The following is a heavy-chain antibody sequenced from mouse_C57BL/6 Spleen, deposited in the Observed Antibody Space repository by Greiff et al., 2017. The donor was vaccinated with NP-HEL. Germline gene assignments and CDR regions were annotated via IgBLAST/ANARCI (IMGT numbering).Heavy chain of an antibody. D-gene: IGHD1-1*01. CDR2: IYPGNSDT. CDR1: GYTFTSYW. J-gene: IGHJ4*01. V-gene: IGHV1-5*01. Sequence: EVKLQESGTVLARPGASVKMSCKPSGYTFTSYWMHWVKQRPGQGLEWIGAIYPGNSDTSYNQKCKGKAKLTAVTSARTAYMELSSLTNEDSAVYYCTRERPYGAMDYWGQGTSVTVSS. CDR3: TRERPYGAMDY.